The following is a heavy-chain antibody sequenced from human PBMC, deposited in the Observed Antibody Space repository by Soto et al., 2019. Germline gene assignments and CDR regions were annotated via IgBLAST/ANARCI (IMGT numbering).Heavy chain of an antibody. CDR3: AIVRVADSPLDH. Sequence: GGSLRLSCEGSGFIFSNNGMHWVRQAPGKGLEWVAFMSYDGSAKFLADSVKGRFTISRDNSKSTLFLHMSSLRAEDTAMYYCAIVRVADSPLDHWGQGTLVTVSS. D-gene: IGHD3-10*02. J-gene: IGHJ4*02. CDR1: GFIFSNNG. CDR2: MSYDGSAK. V-gene: IGHV3-30*02.